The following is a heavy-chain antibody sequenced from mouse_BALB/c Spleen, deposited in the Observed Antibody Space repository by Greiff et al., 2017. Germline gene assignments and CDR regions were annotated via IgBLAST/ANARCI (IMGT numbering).Heavy chain of an antibody. Sequence: EVKLVESGGGLVKPGGSLKLSCAASGFAFSSYDMSWVRQTPEKRLEWVAYISSGGGSTYYPDTVKGRFTISRDNAKNTLYLQMSSLKSEDTAMYYCASLITTGYWYFDVWGAGTTVTVSS. CDR3: ASLITTGYWYFDV. CDR1: GFAFSSYD. J-gene: IGHJ1*01. D-gene: IGHD1-1*01. V-gene: IGHV5-12-1*01. CDR2: ISSGGGST.